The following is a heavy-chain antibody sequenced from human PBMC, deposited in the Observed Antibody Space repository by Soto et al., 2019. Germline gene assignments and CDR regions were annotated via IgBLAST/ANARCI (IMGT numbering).Heavy chain of an antibody. CDR2: ISYDENNK. CDR1: GFTFSSYD. V-gene: IGHV3-30*18. J-gene: IGHJ4*02. CDR3: AKAITVRQWRVCNLDF. D-gene: IGHD6-19*01. Sequence: QVQLVESGGGVVQPGRSLRLSCAASGFTFSSYDMHWVRQAPGKGLEWVAVISYDENNKYYVNSVRGRFTISRDNSKNTLYLQMNSLRPEDTAVYYCAKAITVRQWRVCNLDFWGQGTLVTVSS.